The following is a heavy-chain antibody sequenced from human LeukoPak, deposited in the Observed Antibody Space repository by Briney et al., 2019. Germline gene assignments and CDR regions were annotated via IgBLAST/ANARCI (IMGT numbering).Heavy chain of an antibody. CDR2: IKSKTDGGTT. Sequence: SGGSLRLSCVASGFTFSNAWMTWVRQAPGKGLEWVGRIKSKTDGGTTDYATPVKGRFTFSRDDSKNTLYLQMNSLKTEDTAVYYCTTAQTSSRGYWGQGTLVTVSS. V-gene: IGHV3-15*01. J-gene: IGHJ4*02. D-gene: IGHD6-13*01. CDR3: TTAQTSSRGY. CDR1: GFTFSNAW.